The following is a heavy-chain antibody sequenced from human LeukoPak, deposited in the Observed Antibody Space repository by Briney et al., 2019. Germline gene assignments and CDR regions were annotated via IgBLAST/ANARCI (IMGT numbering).Heavy chain of an antibody. D-gene: IGHD2-15*01. V-gene: IGHV3-33*08. CDR2: IWYDGSNK. CDR1: GFTFSSYA. CDR3: ARRDCSGGSCSYYYYGMDV. Sequence: GGSLRLPCVASGFTFSSYAMGWVRQAPGKGLEWVAVIWYDGSNKYYADSVKGRFTISRDNSKNTLYLQMNSLRAEDTAVYYCARRDCSGGSCSYYYYGMDVWGQGTTVTVSS. J-gene: IGHJ6*02.